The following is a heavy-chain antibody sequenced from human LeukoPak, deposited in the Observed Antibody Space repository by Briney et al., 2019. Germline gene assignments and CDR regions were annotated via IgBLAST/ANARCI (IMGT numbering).Heavy chain of an antibody. CDR3: ARDCSGGSCYGAFDT. Sequence: SQTLSLTCTVSGASIRSGDYYWSWIRQPPGKGLEWIGYIYDSGSTYYNPSLKSRITISVDTSENRFSLKLSSVTATDTAVYYCARDCSGGSCYGAFDTWGQGTMVTVSS. CDR2: IYDSGST. D-gene: IGHD2-15*01. V-gene: IGHV4-30-4*01. J-gene: IGHJ3*02. CDR1: GASIRSGDYY.